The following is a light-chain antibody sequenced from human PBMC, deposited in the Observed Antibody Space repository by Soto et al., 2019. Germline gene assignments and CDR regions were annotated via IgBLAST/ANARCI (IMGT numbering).Light chain of an antibody. CDR1: QSISSW. CDR2: KAS. J-gene: IGKJ1*01. CDR3: QQSNSYPWT. V-gene: IGKV1-5*03. Sequence: DIQMAQSPSTVSASVGDRVTITCRASQSISSWLAWYQQKPGKAPKLLIYKASTLESGVPSRFSGSGSGTEFTLTISSLQPDDFATYYCQQSNSYPWTFDQGTKVEIK.